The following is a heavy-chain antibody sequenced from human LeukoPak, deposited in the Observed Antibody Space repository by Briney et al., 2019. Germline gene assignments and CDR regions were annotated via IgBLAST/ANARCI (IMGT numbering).Heavy chain of an antibody. CDR1: GFTFSNHA. V-gene: IGHV3-23*01. Sequence: GGSLRLSCAASGFTFSNHAMTWVRQAPGKGLEWVSTINISGGSTVYVDSVKGRFNISRDNSKNTLSLQMNSLRAEDTAIYYCAKGESKDYLNYFDYLNYFDHWGQGALVTVSS. CDR3: AKGESKDYLNYFDYLNYFDH. J-gene: IGHJ4*02. D-gene: IGHD2/OR15-2a*01. CDR2: INISGGST.